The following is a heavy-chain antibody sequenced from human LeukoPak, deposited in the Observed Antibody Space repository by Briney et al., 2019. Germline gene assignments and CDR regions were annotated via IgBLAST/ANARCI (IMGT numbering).Heavy chain of an antibody. J-gene: IGHJ4*02. CDR3: AKDQNWSYYDFWSGPGFDY. D-gene: IGHD3-3*01. CDR1: GYTFRSYG. CDR2: IWYDESKK. Sequence: GGSLRLSCAASGYTFRSYGMHWVRQAPGKGLQWVAVIWYDESKKYYIDSVKGRFTISRDNSKNTLYLQMNSLRAEDTAVYYCAKDQNWSYYDFWSGPGFDYWGQGTLVTVSS. V-gene: IGHV3-33*06.